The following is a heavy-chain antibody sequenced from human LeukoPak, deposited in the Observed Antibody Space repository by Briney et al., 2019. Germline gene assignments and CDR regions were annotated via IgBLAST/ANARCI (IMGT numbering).Heavy chain of an antibody. D-gene: IGHD3-9*01. V-gene: IGHV1-18*01. CDR2: ISAYNGNT. Sequence: ASVKVSCKASGYIFSNYGISWVRQAPGQGLEWMGWISAYNGNTNYAQKFQGRVTMTTDTSASTAYMDLRSLRSDDTAVYYCARLPLTGYSRGYYYGMDVWGQGTTVTVSS. CDR3: ARLPLTGYSRGYYYGMDV. J-gene: IGHJ6*02. CDR1: GYIFSNYG.